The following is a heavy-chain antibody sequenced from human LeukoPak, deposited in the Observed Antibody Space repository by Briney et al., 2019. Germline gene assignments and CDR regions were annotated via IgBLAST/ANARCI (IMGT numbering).Heavy chain of an antibody. CDR2: INPKSGGT. J-gene: IGHJ5*02. Sequence: ASVKVSCMASGYTFTDYYMHWVRQAPGQGLEWMGWINPKSGGTNYAQKFHGRVTMTRATSISTAYMELSRLRSDDTAVYYCARASFYYGSCSYYPPYQWFDPWGQGTLVTVSS. D-gene: IGHD3-10*01. CDR1: GYTFTDYY. CDR3: ARASFYYGSCSYYPPYQWFDP. V-gene: IGHV1-2*02.